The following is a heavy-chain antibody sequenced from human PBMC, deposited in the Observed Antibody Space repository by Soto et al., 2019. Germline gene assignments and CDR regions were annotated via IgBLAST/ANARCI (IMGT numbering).Heavy chain of an antibody. V-gene: IGHV1-3*01. CDR1: GYTFTSYA. CDR3: ARSIVVVTALDY. D-gene: IGHD2-21*02. J-gene: IGHJ4*02. CDR2: IDDGNGNT. Sequence: ASVKVSCKASGYTFTSYAMHWVRQAPGQRLEWMGWIDDGNGNTKYSQKFQGRVTITRDTSASTAYMELSSLRSEDTAVYYCARSIVVVTALDYWGQGTLVTVAS.